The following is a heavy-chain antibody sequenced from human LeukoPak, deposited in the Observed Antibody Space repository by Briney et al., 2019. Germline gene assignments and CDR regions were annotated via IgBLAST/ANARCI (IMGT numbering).Heavy chain of an antibody. Sequence: SETLSLTCTVSGGSLSSSGYYWGWIRQPPGKGLEWIGSIYYSGSTYYNPSLKSRVTISVDTSKNQFSLKLSSVTAADTAVYYCAKGGESYFDYWGQGTLVTVSS. D-gene: IGHD2-21*01. J-gene: IGHJ4*02. CDR3: AKGGESYFDY. V-gene: IGHV4-39*07. CDR2: IYYSGST. CDR1: GGSLSSSGYY.